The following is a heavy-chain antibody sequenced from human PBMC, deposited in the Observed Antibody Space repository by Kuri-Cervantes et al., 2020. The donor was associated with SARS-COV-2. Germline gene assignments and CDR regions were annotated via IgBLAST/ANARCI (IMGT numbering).Heavy chain of an antibody. J-gene: IGHJ4*02. V-gene: IGHV4-38-2*02. D-gene: IGHD3-22*01. CDR3: ARDYYDSSYFDY. CDR2: IYHSGST. CDR1: GYSISSGYY. Sequence: ESLKISCTVSGYSISSGYYWGWIRQPPGKGLEWIGSIYHSGSTYYNPSLKSRVTISVDTSKNQFSLKLSSVTAADTAVYYCARDYYDSSYFDYWGQGTLVTVSS.